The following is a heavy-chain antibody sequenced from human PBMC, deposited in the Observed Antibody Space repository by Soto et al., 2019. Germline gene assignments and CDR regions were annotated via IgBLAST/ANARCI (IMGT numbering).Heavy chain of an antibody. J-gene: IGHJ5*02. D-gene: IGHD2-2*01. Sequence: SVKVSCKASGGSFSSLVISWLRQAPGQGPEWMGGINPMLGVANFAQKFQDRVTITADESTTTAYMELSSLRSEDTAVYYCARGPAQFDPWGQGTLVTDSS. V-gene: IGHV1-69*10. CDR2: INPMLGVA. CDR3: ARGPAQFDP. CDR1: GGSFSSLV.